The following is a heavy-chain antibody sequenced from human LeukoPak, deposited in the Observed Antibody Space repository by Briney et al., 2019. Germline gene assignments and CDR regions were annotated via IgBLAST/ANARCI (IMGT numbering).Heavy chain of an antibody. Sequence: ASVKVSCKASGYTFTGYYMHWVRQAPGQGLQWMGWINPNNGGTNYAQKFQGRVTMTRDTSISTGYMDLSSLTPDDTAVYFCARDQGSLTRSWYTGYWGQGTQVTVSS. CDR2: INPNNGGT. CDR3: ARDQGSLTRSWYTGY. D-gene: IGHD6-13*01. J-gene: IGHJ4*02. CDR1: GYTFTGYY. V-gene: IGHV1-2*02.